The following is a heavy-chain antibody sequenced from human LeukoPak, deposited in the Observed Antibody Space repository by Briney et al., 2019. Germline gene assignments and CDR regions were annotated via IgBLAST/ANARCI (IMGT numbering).Heavy chain of an antibody. CDR3: AKGEYSGYVPFDY. J-gene: IGHJ4*02. Sequence: ETLSLTCTVSGGSISTSNYYWGWIRQPPGKGLEWVANIKQDGSEKYYVDSVKGRFTISRDNSKNTLYLQMNSLRAEDTAVYYCAKGEYSGYVPFDYWGQGTLVTVSS. CDR2: IKQDGSEK. CDR1: GGSISTSNYY. V-gene: IGHV3-7*01. D-gene: IGHD5-12*01.